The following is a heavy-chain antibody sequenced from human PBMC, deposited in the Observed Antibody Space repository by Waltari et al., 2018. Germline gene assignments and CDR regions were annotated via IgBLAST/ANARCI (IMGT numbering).Heavy chain of an antibody. D-gene: IGHD6-6*01. CDR3: ATDGSRYSSSVPPDY. V-gene: IGHV4-38-2*02. Sequence: QVQLQESGPGLVKPSETLSLPCAVSGYSIRRGYYWGWIRPPPGKGLEWIGSIYHSGSTYHNPSLKSRVTISVDTSKNQFSLKLSSVTAADTAVYYCATDGSRYSSSVPPDYWGQGTLVTVSS. CDR1: GYSIRRGYY. CDR2: IYHSGST. J-gene: IGHJ4*02.